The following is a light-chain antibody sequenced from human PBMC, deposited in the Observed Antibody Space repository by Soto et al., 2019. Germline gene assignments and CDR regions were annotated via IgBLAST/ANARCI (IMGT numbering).Light chain of an antibody. J-gene: IGKJ3*01. V-gene: IGKV3-20*01. CDR3: HQYGTAPLP. CDR1: QSVAAKY. CDR2: GAS. Sequence: EVVLTQSPGTLSSSPGERATLSCRASQSVAAKYLAWDQKKRGQAPRLLIYGASSRASGLPDRFSGSGSGTDFTLTISRLEPDDFSVYYCHQYGTAPLPFGPGTKVDIK.